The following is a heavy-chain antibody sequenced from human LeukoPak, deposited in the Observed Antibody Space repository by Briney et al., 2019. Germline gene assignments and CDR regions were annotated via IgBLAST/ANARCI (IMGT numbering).Heavy chain of an antibody. V-gene: IGHV3-21*01. CDR3: ARAFDSSGYNYWYFDV. CDR2: ISSVSSYI. D-gene: IGHD3-22*01. J-gene: IGHJ2*01. CDR1: GFTFSDYT. Sequence: PGGSLRLSCAASGFTFSDYTMNCVRQAPGKGLEWVSSISSVSSYINYADSVKGRFTISRDNAKNSLYLQMNSLRAEDTAMYYCARAFDSSGYNYWYFDVWGRGALVTVSS.